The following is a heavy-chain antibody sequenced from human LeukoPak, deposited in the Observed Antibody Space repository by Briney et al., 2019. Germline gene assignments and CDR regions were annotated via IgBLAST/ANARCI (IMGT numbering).Heavy chain of an antibody. Sequence: LAGGSLRLSCAASGFMFRSFEMYWVRQAPGKGLEWVAYISSGASTMYYADSVKGRFTISRDDAKNSLFLQMNSLRAEDTAIYYCALLAVASDFDYRGQGTLVTVSS. J-gene: IGHJ4*02. V-gene: IGHV3-48*03. CDR1: GFMFRSFE. CDR3: ALLAVASDFDY. CDR2: ISSGASTM. D-gene: IGHD6-19*01.